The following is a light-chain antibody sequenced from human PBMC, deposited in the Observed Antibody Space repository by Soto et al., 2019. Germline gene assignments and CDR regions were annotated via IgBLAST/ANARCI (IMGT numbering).Light chain of an antibody. J-gene: IGKJ5*01. CDR3: NQYNNWPPIT. Sequence: ETVLTQSPGNLSLSPGDGGTLXCRASRRVNTYLAWYQQKSGQAPRLLIFDASNRATGIQPRLSGSGSGKDFTLNISSLQSEDFAVYYCNQYNNWPPITFGQGTRLEI. CDR1: RRVNTY. CDR2: DAS. V-gene: IGKV3-11*01.